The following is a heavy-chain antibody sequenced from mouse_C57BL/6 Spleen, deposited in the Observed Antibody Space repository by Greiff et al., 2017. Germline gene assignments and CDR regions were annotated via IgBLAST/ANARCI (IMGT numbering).Heavy chain of an antibody. V-gene: IGHV1-42*01. J-gene: IGHJ2*01. CDR1: GYSFTGYY. D-gene: IGHD2-5*01. CDR2: INPSTGGT. Sequence: VHVKQSGPELVKPGASVKISCKASGYSFTGYYMNWVKQSPEKSLEWIGEINPSTGGTTYNQKFKAKATLTVDKSSSTAYMQLKSLTSEDSAVYYCARDYSNYFDYWGQGTTLTVSS. CDR3: ARDYSNYFDY.